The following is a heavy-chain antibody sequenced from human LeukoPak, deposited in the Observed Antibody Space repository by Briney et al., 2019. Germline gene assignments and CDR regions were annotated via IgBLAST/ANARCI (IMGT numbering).Heavy chain of an antibody. Sequence: GGSLRLSCAPSGFTFSSTWMHWVRHAPGEGLVWVSRINTDGSTTNYADSVKGRFTISRDNAENTLYLQMNSLRAEDTAVYYCAKAGNYRFDVWGQGPLVTVSA. V-gene: IGHV3-74*01. CDR3: AKAGNYRFDV. CDR1: GFTFSSTW. D-gene: IGHD4-11*01. CDR2: INTDGSTT. J-gene: IGHJ4*02.